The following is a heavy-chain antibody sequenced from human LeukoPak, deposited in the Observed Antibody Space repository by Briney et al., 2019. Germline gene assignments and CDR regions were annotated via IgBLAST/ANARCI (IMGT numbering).Heavy chain of an antibody. CDR1: GFTFSDYY. D-gene: IGHD7-27*01. CDR3: ARDRGDPDYYFDQ. J-gene: IGHJ4*02. V-gene: IGHV3-11*06. CDR2: ISSSSSYT. Sequence: GGSLRLSCAASGFTFSDYYMSWIRQAPGKGLEWVSYISSSSSYTNYADSVKGRFTISRDNSKNTLYLQMNSLRAEDTAIYYCARDRGDPDYYFDQWGQGTLVTVSS.